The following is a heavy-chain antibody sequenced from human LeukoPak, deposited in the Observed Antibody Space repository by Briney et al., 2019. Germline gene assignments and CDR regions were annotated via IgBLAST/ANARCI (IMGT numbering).Heavy chain of an antibody. D-gene: IGHD6-19*01. Sequence: SETLSLTCTVSGGSISSSSYYWGWIRQPPGKGLEWIGSIYYSGSTYYNPSLKSRVTISVDTSKNQFSLKLSSVTAADTAVYYCARRGIAVAAPLDYWGQGTLVTVSS. CDR1: GGSISSSSYY. CDR2: IYYSGST. CDR3: ARRGIAVAAPLDY. V-gene: IGHV4-39*07. J-gene: IGHJ4*02.